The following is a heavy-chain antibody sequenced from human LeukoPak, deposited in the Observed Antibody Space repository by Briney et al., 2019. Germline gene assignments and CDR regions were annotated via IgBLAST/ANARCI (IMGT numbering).Heavy chain of an antibody. V-gene: IGHV3-11*01. CDR3: ASGYDFWSGYFPFDY. CDR2: ISSSGSTI. Sequence: GGSLRLSCAASGFTFSDYYMSWIRQAPGKGLEWVSYISSSGSTIYYADSVKGRFTISRDNAKNSLYLQMNSLRAEDTAVYYCASGYDFWSGYFPFDYWGQGTLVTVSS. CDR1: GFTFSDYY. D-gene: IGHD3-3*01. J-gene: IGHJ4*02.